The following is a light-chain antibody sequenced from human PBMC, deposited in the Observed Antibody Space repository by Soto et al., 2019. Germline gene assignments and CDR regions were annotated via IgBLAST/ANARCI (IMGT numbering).Light chain of an antibody. CDR2: GVT. V-gene: IGLV2-14*03. Sequence: QSVLTQPASVSGSPGQSITISCTGASGDFGGYNYVSWYQQHPGKAPQLLIYGVTNRPSGVSNRFSGSKSGNTASLTISGLQAEDEAEYYCNSYTNSNTRPVFGTGTKVTVL. J-gene: IGLJ1*01. CDR3: NSYTNSNTRPV. CDR1: SGDFGGYNY.